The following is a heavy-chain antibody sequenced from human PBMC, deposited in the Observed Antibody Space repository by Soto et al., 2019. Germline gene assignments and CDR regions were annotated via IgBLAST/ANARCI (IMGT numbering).Heavy chain of an antibody. J-gene: IGHJ3*02. CDR3: AREQVRVLEYGAFDI. CDR2: IWYDGSNK. D-gene: IGHD3-3*01. V-gene: IGHV3-33*01. CDR1: GFTFSSYG. Sequence: QVQLVESGGGVVQPGRSLRLSCAASGFTFSSYGMHWVRQAPGKGLEWVAVIWYDGSNKYYADSVKGRFTISRDNSKNTLDLQMNSLRAEDTAVYYCAREQVRVLEYGAFDIWGQGTMGTVSS.